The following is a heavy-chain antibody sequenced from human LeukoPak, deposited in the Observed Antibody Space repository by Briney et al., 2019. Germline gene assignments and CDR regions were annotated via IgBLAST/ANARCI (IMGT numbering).Heavy chain of an antibody. D-gene: IGHD2-2*02. J-gene: IGHJ2*01. V-gene: IGHV4-59*01. Sequence: KPSETLSLTCTVSGGSIRSYYWSWIRQPPGKGLEWIGYIYYSGSTNYNPSLKSRVTISVDTSKNQFSLKLSSVTAADTAVYYCSRGLYAYYWYFDLWGRGTLVTVSS. CDR2: IYYSGST. CDR1: GGSIRSYY. CDR3: SRGLYAYYWYFDL.